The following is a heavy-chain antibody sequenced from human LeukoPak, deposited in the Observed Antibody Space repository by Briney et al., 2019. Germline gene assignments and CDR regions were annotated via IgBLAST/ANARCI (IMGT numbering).Heavy chain of an antibody. V-gene: IGHV3-9*01. CDR2: ISWNSGSI. CDR1: GFTFDDYA. CDR3: AREFHSSGFPLDY. J-gene: IGHJ4*02. Sequence: GGSLRLSCAASGFTFDDYATHWVRQGPGKGLEWVSGISWNSGSIGYADTVRGRFTLSRDNATNSLYLQMHSLRAEDTAVYYCAREFHSSGFPLDYWGQGTLVTVSS. D-gene: IGHD3-22*01.